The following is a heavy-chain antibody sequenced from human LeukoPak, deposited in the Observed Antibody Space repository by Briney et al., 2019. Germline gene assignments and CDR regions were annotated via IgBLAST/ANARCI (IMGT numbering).Heavy chain of an antibody. D-gene: IGHD4-23*01. CDR2: IWYDGSKK. Sequence: GGSLRLSCAASGFTFSNYGMHWVRQAPGKGLEWVAVIWYDGSKKYYAASVKGRFTISRDNSESTLNLQMNSLRAEDTAVYYCARDRYGANSPFDYWGQGTLVTVSS. V-gene: IGHV3-33*01. CDR3: ARDRYGANSPFDY. CDR1: GFTFSNYG. J-gene: IGHJ4*02.